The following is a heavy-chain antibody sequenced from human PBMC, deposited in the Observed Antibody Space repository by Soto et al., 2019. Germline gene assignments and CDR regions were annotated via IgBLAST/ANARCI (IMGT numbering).Heavy chain of an antibody. Sequence: GGSLRLSCVASGFSFSDYTMTWVRQAPGKGLDWVSTISTSSSNIFYAASVKGRFTVSRDNAKNSLFLQMNSLRAEDTAVYYCVRGEVPADWGQGTLVTVSS. D-gene: IGHD1-26*01. V-gene: IGHV3-21*01. J-gene: IGHJ4*02. CDR1: GFSFSDYT. CDR2: ISTSSSNI. CDR3: VRGEVPAD.